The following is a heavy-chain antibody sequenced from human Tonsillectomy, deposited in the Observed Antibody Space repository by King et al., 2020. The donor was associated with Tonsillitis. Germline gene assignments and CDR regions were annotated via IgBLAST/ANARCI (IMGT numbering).Heavy chain of an antibody. CDR3: VRDGGDYYDTSAYYSNFDY. V-gene: IGHV3-21*01. J-gene: IGHJ4*02. CDR1: GFTFRTNG. CDR2: ISHSIAYI. Sequence: QLVQSGGVVVKPGGSVRLSCVGSGFTFRTNGMNWVCQAPGKGLEWVSSISHSIAYIYYADSLTGRFPISRDNARNSLYLQKNSLRDDDTAVYYCVRDGGDYYDTSAYYSNFDYWGQGTPVTVSS. D-gene: IGHD3-22*01.